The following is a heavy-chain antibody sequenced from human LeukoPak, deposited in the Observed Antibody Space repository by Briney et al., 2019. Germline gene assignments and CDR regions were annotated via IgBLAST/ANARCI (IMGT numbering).Heavy chain of an antibody. D-gene: IGHD3-22*01. CDR3: ARLKFPYDSSGYYLEY. Sequence: GESLQISCKGSGYSFTSYWIGWVRQLPGKGVEWVGIIYPGDSDTRYSPSFQGQVTISADKSISTAYLQWSSLKASDTAMYYCARLKFPYDSSGYYLEYWGQGTLVTVSS. V-gene: IGHV5-51*01. J-gene: IGHJ4*02. CDR2: IYPGDSDT. CDR1: GYSFTSYW.